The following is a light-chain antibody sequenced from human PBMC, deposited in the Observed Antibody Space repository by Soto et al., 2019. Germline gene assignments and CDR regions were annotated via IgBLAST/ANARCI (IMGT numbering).Light chain of an antibody. V-gene: IGLV2-14*01. CDR1: SSDVGAYNY. J-gene: IGLJ2*01. CDR2: EVS. Sequence: QSALTQPASVSGSPGQSITISCTGTSSDVGAYNYVSWYQQHPGKAPKLIIYEVSNRPSGISNRFSGSKSGNTASLTISGLQAEDEADYYCSSYTSSSTLYVIFGGGTKLTVL. CDR3: SSYTSSSTLYVI.